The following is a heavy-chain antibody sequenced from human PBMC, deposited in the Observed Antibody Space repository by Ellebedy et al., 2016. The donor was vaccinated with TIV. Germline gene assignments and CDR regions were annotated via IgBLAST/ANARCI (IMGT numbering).Heavy chain of an antibody. CDR1: GYSFTSYW. Sequence: GGSLRLXCKGSGYSFTSYWIGWVRQMPGKGLEWMGIIYPGDSDTRYSPSFQGQVTISADKSISTAYLQWSSLKASDTAMYFCARFTSSEAFDVWGQGTMVTVSS. CDR2: IYPGDSDT. V-gene: IGHV5-51*01. CDR3: ARFTSSEAFDV. D-gene: IGHD3-10*01. J-gene: IGHJ3*01.